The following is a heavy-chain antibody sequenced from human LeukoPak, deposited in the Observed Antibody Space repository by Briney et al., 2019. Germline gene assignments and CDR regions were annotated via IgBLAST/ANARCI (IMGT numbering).Heavy chain of an antibody. CDR3: AKDIVVVTAGSNAFDI. V-gene: IGHV3-23*01. D-gene: IGHD2-21*02. CDR2: ISGSGGSA. Sequence: GGSLRLSCVASGFTFSTYGMSWVRQAPGKGLEWVSAISGSGGSAYYADSVKGRFTISRDNSKNTLYLQMNSLRAEDTAVYYCAKDIVVVTAGSNAFDIWGQGTMVTVSS. CDR1: GFTFSTYG. J-gene: IGHJ3*02.